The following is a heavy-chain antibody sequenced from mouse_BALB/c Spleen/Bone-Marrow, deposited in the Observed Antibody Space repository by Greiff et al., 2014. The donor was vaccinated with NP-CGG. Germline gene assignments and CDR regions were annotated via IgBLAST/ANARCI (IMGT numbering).Heavy chain of an antibody. V-gene: IGHV1-59*01. D-gene: IGHD1-3*01. CDR3: ARRDNAPFAY. J-gene: IGHJ3*01. CDR2: IDPSDSET. Sequence: VQLQQSGPQLVRPGASVKISCKASGYSFTSYWMHWVKQRPGQGLEWIGMIDPSDSETKLNQKFKDKATLTVDKSSSTAYLQLSSPTSGDSAVYYCARRDNAPFAYWGQGTLVTVSA. CDR1: GYSFTSYW.